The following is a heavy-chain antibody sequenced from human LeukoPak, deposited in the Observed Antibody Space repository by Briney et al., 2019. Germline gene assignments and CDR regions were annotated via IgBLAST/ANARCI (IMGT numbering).Heavy chain of an antibody. J-gene: IGHJ4*02. V-gene: IGHV3-23*01. Sequence: GGSLGLSCAASGFNFNNFAMSWVRQAPGKGLEWLSAMTGPADTTYYAESVKGRFTISRDYSKSMVFLQMNSLRVEDTAIYYCAKGAEIDHWGQGTLVTVSS. CDR2: MTGPADTT. CDR3: AKGAEIDH. CDR1: GFNFNNFA.